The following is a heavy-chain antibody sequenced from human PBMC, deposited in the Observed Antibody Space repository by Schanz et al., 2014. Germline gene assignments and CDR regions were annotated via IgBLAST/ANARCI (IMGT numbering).Heavy chain of an antibody. D-gene: IGHD2-15*01. V-gene: IGHV4-34*01. Sequence: VQLQQWGAGRLRPAETLSLTCAVYGGSVSGYFWTWIRQSPRKGLEWIGEINYSGSAHYNPSLTSRLTRSMDASKSQLSLKMKSVSAADTAVYYCARGGRYCSGGGCHYPYNYYGMDVWGQGTTXTVSS. J-gene: IGHJ6*02. CDR2: INYSGSA. CDR1: GGSVSGYF. CDR3: ARGGRYCSGGGCHYPYNYYGMDV.